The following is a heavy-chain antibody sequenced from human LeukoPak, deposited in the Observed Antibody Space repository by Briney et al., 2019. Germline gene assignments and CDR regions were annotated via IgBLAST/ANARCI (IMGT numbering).Heavy chain of an antibody. CDR1: GGSISSYY. D-gene: IGHD4-23*01. J-gene: IGHJ4*02. V-gene: IGHV4-4*07. CDR3: ARVFPPLYGGNPGFDY. CDR2: IYTSGST. Sequence: SETLSLTCTVSGGSISSYYWSWIRQPAGKGLEWIGRIYTSGSTNYNPSLKSRVTMSVDTSKNQFSLKLTSVTAADTAVYYCARVFPPLYGGNPGFDYWGQGTLVTVSS.